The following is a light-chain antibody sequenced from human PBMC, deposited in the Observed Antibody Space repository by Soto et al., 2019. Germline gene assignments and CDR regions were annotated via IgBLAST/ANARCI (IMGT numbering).Light chain of an antibody. CDR1: QSINTW. Sequence: DIQMTQSPSTLSASVGDRVTITCRASQSINTWLAWYQQKPGKAPKLLIYRAPNLESGVPSRFTGSGSGTEFTLTISSLQPDDFATYYCQQYNGYSWTFGQGTKVDI. CDR2: RAP. J-gene: IGKJ1*01. CDR3: QQYNGYSWT. V-gene: IGKV1-5*03.